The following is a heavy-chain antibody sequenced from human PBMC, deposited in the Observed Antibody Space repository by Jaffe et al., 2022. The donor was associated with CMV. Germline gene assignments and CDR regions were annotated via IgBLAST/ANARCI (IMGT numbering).Heavy chain of an antibody. Sequence: QLQLQESGPGLVKPSETLSLTCTVSGGSISSSSYYWGWIRQPPGKGLEWIGSIYYSGSTYYNPSLKSRVTISVDTSKNQFSLKLSSVTAADTAVYYCARPLFNTAMANNWFDPWGQGTLVTVSS. CDR1: GGSISSSSYY. CDR2: IYYSGST. J-gene: IGHJ5*02. D-gene: IGHD5-18*01. CDR3: ARPLFNTAMANNWFDP. V-gene: IGHV4-39*01.